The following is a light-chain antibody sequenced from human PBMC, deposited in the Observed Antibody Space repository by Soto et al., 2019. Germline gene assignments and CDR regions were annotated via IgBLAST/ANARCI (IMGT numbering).Light chain of an antibody. J-gene: IGKJ1*01. CDR2: GAS. CDR1: QSVSSN. V-gene: IGKV3-15*01. CDR3: HQRQRWPRT. Sequence: IVMTQSPATLSVSPGERATLSCRASQSVSSNLAWYQQKPGQAPRLLIYGASTRATGIPARFSGSGSGTEFTLTITSLEPEDFAFYYCHQRQRWPRTFGQGTKVDI.